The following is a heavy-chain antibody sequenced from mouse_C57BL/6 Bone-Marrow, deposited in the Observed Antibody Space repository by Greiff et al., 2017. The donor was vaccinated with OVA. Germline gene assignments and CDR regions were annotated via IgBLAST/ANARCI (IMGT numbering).Heavy chain of an antibody. V-gene: IGHV1-26*01. Sequence: EVKLVESGPELVKPGASVKISCKASGYTFTDYYMNWVKQSHGKSLEWIGDINPNNGGTSYNQKFKGKATLTVDKSSSTAYMELRSLTSEDSAVYYCAREGLIYYDYDGLYWYFDVWGTGTTVTVSS. CDR3: AREGLIYYDYDGLYWYFDV. CDR1: GYTFTDYY. D-gene: IGHD2-4*01. J-gene: IGHJ1*03. CDR2: INPNNGGT.